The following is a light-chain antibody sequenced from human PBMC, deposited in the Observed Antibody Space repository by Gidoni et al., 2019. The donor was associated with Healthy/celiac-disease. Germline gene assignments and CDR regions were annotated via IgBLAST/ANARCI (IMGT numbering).Light chain of an antibody. Sequence: DIQMTQSPSSLSASLGDRVTITCRASQNISSYLNWYQQKPGKAPKLLIYAASSLQSGVPSRFSGSGSGTDFTLTISSLQPEDFATYYCQQSYSTTWTFGQGTKVEIK. CDR3: QQSYSTTWT. CDR2: AAS. CDR1: QNISSY. J-gene: IGKJ1*01. V-gene: IGKV1-39*01.